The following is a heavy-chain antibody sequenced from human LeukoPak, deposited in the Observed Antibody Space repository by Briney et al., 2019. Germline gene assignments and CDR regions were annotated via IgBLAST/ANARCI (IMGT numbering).Heavy chain of an antibody. CDR1: GFTFSSYE. CDR3: AELGITMIGGV. J-gene: IGHJ6*04. Sequence: GGSLRLSCAASGFTFSSYEMNWVRQAPGKGLEWVSYITSSGSAIYYADSVKGRFTISRDNAKNSLYLQMSSLRAEDTAVYYCAELGITMIGGVWGKGTTVTISS. D-gene: IGHD3-10*02. V-gene: IGHV3-48*03. CDR2: ITSSGSAI.